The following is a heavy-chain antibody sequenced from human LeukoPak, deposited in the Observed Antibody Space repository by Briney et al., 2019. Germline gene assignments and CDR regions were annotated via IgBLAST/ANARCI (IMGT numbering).Heavy chain of an antibody. Sequence: GGSLRLSCAASGFTFSSYGMHWVRQAPGKGLEWVAFIRYDGSNKYYADSVKGRFTISRDNSKNTLYLQMNSLRAEDTAVYYCARDLGQQLARGLFDYWGQGTLVTVSS. V-gene: IGHV3-30*02. CDR3: ARDLGQQLARGLFDY. J-gene: IGHJ4*02. CDR2: IRYDGSNK. CDR1: GFTFSSYG. D-gene: IGHD6-13*01.